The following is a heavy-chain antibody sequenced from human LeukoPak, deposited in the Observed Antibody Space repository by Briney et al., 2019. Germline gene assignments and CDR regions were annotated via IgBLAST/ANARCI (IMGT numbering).Heavy chain of an antibody. CDR1: GFIFSDYY. J-gene: IGHJ4*02. CDR3: ARDRAQWLASFDY. V-gene: IGHV3-11*01. CDR2: ISSSGSTI. Sequence: GGSLRLSCAASGFIFSDYYMSWIRQAPGKGLEWVSYISSSGSTIYYAGSVKGRFTISRHNAKNSLYLQMNGLRAEDTAVYYCARDRAQWLASFDYWGQGTLVTVSS. D-gene: IGHD6-19*01.